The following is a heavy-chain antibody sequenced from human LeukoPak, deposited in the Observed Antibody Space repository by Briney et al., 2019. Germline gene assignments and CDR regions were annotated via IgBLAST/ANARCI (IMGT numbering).Heavy chain of an antibody. CDR1: GLSVSSSY. CDR3: ARVIEARHFDY. CDR2: IYSGGST. V-gene: IGHV3-66*01. D-gene: IGHD6-6*01. J-gene: IGHJ4*02. Sequence: GGSLRLSCAASGLSVSSSYMSWVRQAPGKGLEWVSLIYSGGSTYYADSVKGRFTISRDNSKNTMFLQMNSLRDEDTAVYYCARVIEARHFDYWGQGTLVTVSS.